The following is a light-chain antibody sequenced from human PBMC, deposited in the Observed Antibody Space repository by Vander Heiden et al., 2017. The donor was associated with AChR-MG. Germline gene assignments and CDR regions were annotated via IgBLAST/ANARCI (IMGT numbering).Light chain of an antibody. J-gene: IGLJ3*02. CDR2: YDS. Sequence: SYVLTQPPSVSVAPGKTARITCGGNNIGSKSVHWYQQKPGQAPVLVIYYDSDRPSGIPERFSGSNSGNTATLTISRVEAGDEADHYCQVWDSSSDHRVFGGGTKLTVL. CDR1: NIGSKS. CDR3: QVWDSSSDHRV. V-gene: IGLV3-21*04.